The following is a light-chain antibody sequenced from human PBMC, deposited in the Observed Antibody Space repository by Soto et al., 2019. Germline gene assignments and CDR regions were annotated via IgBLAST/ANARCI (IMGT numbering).Light chain of an antibody. Sequence: QSVLTQPPSASGTPGQRVTIYCSGSSSNIGSNTVNWYQQLPGTAPKLLIYSNNQRPSGLPDRFSGSKSGTSASLAINGLQSEAEADYYGAAWNDSLNGFVFGTERKVTGL. CDR2: SNN. J-gene: IGLJ1*01. CDR1: SSNIGSNT. CDR3: AAWNDSLNGFV. V-gene: IGLV1-44*01.